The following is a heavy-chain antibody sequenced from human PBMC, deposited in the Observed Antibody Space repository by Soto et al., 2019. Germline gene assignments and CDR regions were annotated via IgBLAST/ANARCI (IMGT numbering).Heavy chain of an antibody. CDR2: IIPIFGTA. Sequence: GASVKVSCKASGGTFSSYAISWVRQAPGQGLEWMGGIIPIFGTANYAQKFQGRVTITADKSTSTAYMELSSLRSEDTAVYYCARAGRAVTATRDYYYYGMDVWGQGTTVTVSS. CDR1: GGTFSSYA. CDR3: ARAGRAVTATRDYYYYGMDV. V-gene: IGHV1-69*06. J-gene: IGHJ6*02. D-gene: IGHD2-21*02.